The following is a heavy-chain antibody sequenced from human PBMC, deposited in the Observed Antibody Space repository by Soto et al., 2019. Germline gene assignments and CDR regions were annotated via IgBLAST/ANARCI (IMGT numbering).Heavy chain of an antibody. V-gene: IGHV3-13*01. CDR3: AREGYSYGYYYYYGMDV. CDR1: GFTFSSYD. D-gene: IGHD5-18*01. J-gene: IGHJ6*02. Sequence: GGSLRLSCAASGFTFSSYDMHWVRQATGKGLEWVSAIGTAGDTYYPGSVKGRFTISRENAKNSLYLQMNSLRAEDTAVYYCAREGYSYGYYYYYGMDVWGQGTTVTVSS. CDR2: IGTAGDT.